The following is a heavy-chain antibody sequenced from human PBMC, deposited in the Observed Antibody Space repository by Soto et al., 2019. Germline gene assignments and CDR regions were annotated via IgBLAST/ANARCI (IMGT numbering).Heavy chain of an antibody. J-gene: IGHJ4*02. Sequence: QVQLVQSGAEVKKPGSSVKVSCKASGGTFSNYVVNWVRQAPGQGLEWMGRIIPISGAANFAQKFQGRVTITADKSTSTSYMELSSRRSEDTAVYYCARGMTRTVVPYFDFWGQGTLVTVSS. CDR1: GGTFSNYV. CDR2: IIPISGAA. D-gene: IGHD1-7*01. V-gene: IGHV1-69*06. CDR3: ARGMTRTVVPYFDF.